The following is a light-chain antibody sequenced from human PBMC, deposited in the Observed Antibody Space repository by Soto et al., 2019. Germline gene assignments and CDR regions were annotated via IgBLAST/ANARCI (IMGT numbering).Light chain of an antibody. CDR2: DVS. CDR1: SSDVGNYNR. Sequence: QSVLTQPPSVSGSPGQSVAISCTGTSSDVGNYNRVSWYQQPPGTAPRLMIYDVSNRPSGVPDRFSGSKSGNTASLTISGLQADDEADYYCSSYTTGSTYVFGTGTKLTVL. J-gene: IGLJ1*01. V-gene: IGLV2-18*02. CDR3: SSYTTGSTYV.